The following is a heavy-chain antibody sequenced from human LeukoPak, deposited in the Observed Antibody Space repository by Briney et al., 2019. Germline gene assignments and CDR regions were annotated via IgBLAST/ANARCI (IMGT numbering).Heavy chain of an antibody. Sequence: PGGSLRLSCAASGFTFSSYEMNWVRQAPGKGLEWVSSISSSSSYIYYADSVKGRFTISRDNAKNSLYLQMNSLRAEDTAVYYCASRNHCGGDCYPDYWGQGTLVTVSS. CDR3: ASRNHCGGDCYPDY. J-gene: IGHJ4*02. CDR2: ISSSSSYI. CDR1: GFTFSSYE. D-gene: IGHD2-21*02. V-gene: IGHV3-21*01.